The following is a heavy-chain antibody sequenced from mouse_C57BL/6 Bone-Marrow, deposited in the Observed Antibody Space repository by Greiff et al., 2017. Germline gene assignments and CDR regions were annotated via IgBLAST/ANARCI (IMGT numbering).Heavy chain of an antibody. CDR1: GYTFTSYW. CDR2: IDPSDSYT. V-gene: IGHV1-50*01. D-gene: IGHD1-1*01. Sequence: QVQLQQPGAELVKPGASVKLSCKASGYTFTSYWMQWVKQRPGQGLEWIGEIDPSDSYTNYNQKFKGKATLTVDTSSSTAYMQLSSLTSEDSAVYYCASPFTTVGGAMDHWGQGTSVTVSS. CDR3: ASPFTTVGGAMDH. J-gene: IGHJ4*01.